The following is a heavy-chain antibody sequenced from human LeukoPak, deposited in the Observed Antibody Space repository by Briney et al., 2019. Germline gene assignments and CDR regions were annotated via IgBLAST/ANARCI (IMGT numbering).Heavy chain of an antibody. CDR3: ARDPVDTAMVPPLYYYYYGMDV. Sequence: PGGSLRLSCAASGFTFSSYAMSWVRQAPGKGLEWVSAISGSGGSTYYADSVKGRFTISRDNSKNTLYLQMNSLRAEDTAVYYCARDPVDTAMVPPLYYYYYGMDVWGQGTTVTVSS. J-gene: IGHJ6*02. CDR2: ISGSGGST. V-gene: IGHV3-23*01. D-gene: IGHD5-18*01. CDR1: GFTFSSYA.